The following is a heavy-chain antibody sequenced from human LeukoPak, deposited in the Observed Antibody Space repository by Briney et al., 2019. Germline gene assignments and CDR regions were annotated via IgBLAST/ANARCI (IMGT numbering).Heavy chain of an antibody. D-gene: IGHD3-3*01. CDR3: ARHGVVITH. CDR2: IYYSGST. J-gene: IGHJ4*02. Sequence: SETLSLTCTVSGGSISSYYWSWIRQPPGKGLEWVGYIYYSGSTNYNPSLKSRVTISVDTSKNQFSLKLSSVTAADTAVYYCARHGVVITHWGQGTLVTVSS. V-gene: IGHV4-59*08. CDR1: GGSISSYY.